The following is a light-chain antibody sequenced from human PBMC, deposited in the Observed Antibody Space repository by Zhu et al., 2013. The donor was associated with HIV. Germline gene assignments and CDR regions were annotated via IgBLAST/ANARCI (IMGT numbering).Light chain of an antibody. CDR1: QSIKNY. Sequence: DIQMTQSPSSLPASVGDRVTITCRASQSIKNYLNWYQQEGGKVPKLLIYKASTLEAGVPSRFSGSGSGTEFNLTISGLQPDDFATYYCQKFDSWTFGQGTRVEI. CDR3: QKFDSWT. J-gene: IGKJ1*01. V-gene: IGKV1-5*03. CDR2: KAS.